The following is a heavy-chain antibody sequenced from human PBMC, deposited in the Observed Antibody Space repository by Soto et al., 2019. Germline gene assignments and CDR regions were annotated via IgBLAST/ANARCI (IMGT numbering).Heavy chain of an antibody. CDR2: IYSGGST. Sequence: GGSLRLSCAVSGFTVSSNYMSWVRQAPGKGLEWVSVIYSGGSTYYADSVKGRFTISRDNSKNTLYLQMNSLRAEDTAVYYCARDFEREYDYAPGSHSYFAYRGQGTLVPVSS. CDR3: ARDFEREYDYAPGSHSYFAY. V-gene: IGHV3-66*01. CDR1: GFTVSSNY. J-gene: IGHJ4*02. D-gene: IGHD3-10*01.